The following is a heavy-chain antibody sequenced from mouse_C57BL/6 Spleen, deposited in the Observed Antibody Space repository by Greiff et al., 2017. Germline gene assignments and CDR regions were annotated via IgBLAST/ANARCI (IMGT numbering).Heavy chain of an antibody. CDR1: GYTFTSYW. CDR3: ARETAQGAMDY. V-gene: IGHV1-64*01. CDR2: IHPNSGST. Sequence: QVQLQQPGAELVKPGASVKLSCKASGYTFTSYWMHWVKQRPGQGLEWIGMIHPNSGSTNYNEKFKSKATLTVDKSSSTAYMQLSSLTSEDSAVYCCARETAQGAMDYWGQGTSVTVSS. D-gene: IGHD3-2*02. J-gene: IGHJ4*01.